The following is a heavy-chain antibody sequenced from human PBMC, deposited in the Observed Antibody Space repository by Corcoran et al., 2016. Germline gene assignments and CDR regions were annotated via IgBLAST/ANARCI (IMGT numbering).Heavy chain of an antibody. J-gene: IGHJ4*02. CDR3: TKPNGDYVISGTQRRGYFDY. CDR2: ISYNGNTK. CDR1: GFTFSNYG. Sequence: QVQLVESGGGVVQPGRSLRLSCASSGFTFSNYGMHWVRQAPGKGLEWVAVISYNGNTKYYAASVKARFTIYRDNSKNTLFLQMHSLRADDTAVEYCTKPNGDYVISGTQRRGYFDYWGQGTLVTVSS. V-gene: IGHV3-30*18. D-gene: IGHD4-17*01.